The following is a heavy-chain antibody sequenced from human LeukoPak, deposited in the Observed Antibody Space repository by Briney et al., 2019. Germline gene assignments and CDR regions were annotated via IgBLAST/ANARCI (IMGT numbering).Heavy chain of an antibody. CDR1: GFTFSDYY. D-gene: IGHD3-16*02. CDR2: ISSSSSTI. J-gene: IGHJ1*01. CDR3: ARGVMITFGGVIDFEYFQH. V-gene: IGHV3-11*04. Sequence: PGGSLRLSCAASGFTFSDYYMSWIRQAPGKGLEWVSYISSSSSTIYYADSVKGRFTISRDNSKNTLYLQMNSLRAEDTAVYYCARGVMITFGGVIDFEYFQHWGQGTLVTVSS.